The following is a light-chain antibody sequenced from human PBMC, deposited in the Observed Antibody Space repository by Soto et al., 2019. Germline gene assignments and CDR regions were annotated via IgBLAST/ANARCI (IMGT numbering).Light chain of an antibody. V-gene: IGKV3-20*01. CDR3: QQHDILPIT. CDR2: GAS. J-gene: IGKJ5*01. CDR1: QSVSSDF. Sequence: EIVMTQSPATLSVSPGERATLSCRASQSVSSDFLAWYQHKPGQAPRLLISGASRRATGIPDRFSGAGSGTDFTLTISRLEPEDFALYYCQQHDILPITFGQGTRLEI.